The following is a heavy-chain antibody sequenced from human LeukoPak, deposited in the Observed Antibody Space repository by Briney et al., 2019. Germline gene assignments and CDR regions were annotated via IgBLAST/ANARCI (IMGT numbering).Heavy chain of an antibody. CDR2: ISAYNGNT. CDR1: GYTFTSYG. V-gene: IGHV1-18*01. CDR3: ARGRDIVVLGGYYYYYGMDV. J-gene: IGHJ6*02. D-gene: IGHD2-2*01. Sequence: ASVKVSCKASGYTFTSYGISWVRQAPGQGLEWMGWISAYNGNTNYAQKLQGRVTMTTDTSTSTAYMELRSPRSDDTAVYYCARGRDIVVLGGYYYYYGMDVWGQGTTVTVSS.